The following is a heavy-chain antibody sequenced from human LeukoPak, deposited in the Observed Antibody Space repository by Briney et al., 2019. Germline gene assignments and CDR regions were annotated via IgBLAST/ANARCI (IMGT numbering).Heavy chain of an antibody. CDR1: GFTFSSYA. V-gene: IGHV3-64*01. J-gene: IGHJ4*02. D-gene: IGHD1-7*01. Sequence: GGSLRLSCAASGFTFSSYAMYWVRQAPGKGLEYVSAIAGNGGSTYYANSVKGRFTISRDNSKNTLYLQMGSLRAEDMAVYYCARAQTGATSHYFDYWGQGTLVTVSS. CDR2: IAGNGGST. CDR3: ARAQTGATSHYFDY.